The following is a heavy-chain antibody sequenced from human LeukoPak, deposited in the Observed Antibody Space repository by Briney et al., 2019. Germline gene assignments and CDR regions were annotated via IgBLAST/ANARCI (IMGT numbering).Heavy chain of an antibody. V-gene: IGHV1-2*02. CDR1: GYTFTGYY. Sequence: GASVKVSCKASGYTFTGYYMHWVRQAPGQGLEWMGWINPNSGGTNYAQKFQGRVTMTRDTSISTAYMELSRLRSDDTAVYYCARTSYFDFSDYPSRLSYYYCYMDVWGNGTTVTVSS. CDR3: ARTSYFDFSDYPSRLSYYYCYMDV. D-gene: IGHD3-22*01. J-gene: IGHJ6*03. CDR2: INPNSGGT.